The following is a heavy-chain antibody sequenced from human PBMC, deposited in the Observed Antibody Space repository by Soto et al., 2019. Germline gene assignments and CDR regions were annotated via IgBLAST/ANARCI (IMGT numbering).Heavy chain of an antibody. J-gene: IGHJ4*02. CDR3: ARDQGVYDFWSGYYTPKFDY. CDR2: IIPIFGTA. V-gene: IGHV1-69*13. D-gene: IGHD3-3*01. Sequence: SVKVSCKASGGTFSSYAISWVRQAPGQGLEWMGGIIPIFGTANYAQKFQGRVTITADESTSTAYMELSSLRSEDTAVYYCARDQGVYDFWSGYYTPKFDYWGQGTLVTVSS. CDR1: GGTFSSYA.